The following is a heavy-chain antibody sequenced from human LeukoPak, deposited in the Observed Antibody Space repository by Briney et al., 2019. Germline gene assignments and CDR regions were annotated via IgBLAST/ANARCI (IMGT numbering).Heavy chain of an antibody. Sequence: ASVKVSCKASGYTFTSYAMNWVRQAPGQGLEWMGWINTNTGNPTYAQGFTGRFVFSLDTSVSTAYLQISSLKAEDTAVYYCARGAPQYYYDSSGYYYHFDYWGQGTLVTVSS. J-gene: IGHJ4*02. CDR2: INTNTGNP. V-gene: IGHV7-4-1*02. D-gene: IGHD3-22*01. CDR1: GYTFTSYA. CDR3: ARGAPQYYYDSSGYYYHFDY.